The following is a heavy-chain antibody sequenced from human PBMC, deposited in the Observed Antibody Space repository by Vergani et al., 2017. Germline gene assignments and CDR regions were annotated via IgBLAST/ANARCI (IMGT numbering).Heavy chain of an antibody. CDR2: ERFDGSNK. Sequence: QVQLVESGGGVVQPGGSLRLSCAASRFTFSSYGMHWVRQAPGKGLEWVTFERFDGSNKYYADSVKGRFTISRDNSKKPLYPQMHSLRAADTDVYFCSKDFSTFYFDTSCFPSFAYWGQGTLVTVSS. V-gene: IGHV3-30*02. D-gene: IGHD3-22*01. CDR1: RFTFSSYG. CDR3: SKDFSTFYFDTSCFPSFAY. J-gene: IGHJ4*02.